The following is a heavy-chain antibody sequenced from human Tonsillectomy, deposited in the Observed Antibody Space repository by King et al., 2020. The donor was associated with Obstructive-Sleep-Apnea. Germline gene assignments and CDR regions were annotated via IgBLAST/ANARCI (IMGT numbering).Heavy chain of an antibody. V-gene: IGHV1-8*01. CDR3: SRGSRTFDI. D-gene: IGHD1-14*01. CDR2: MKPNSGNT. CDR1: GYTFTSYD. J-gene: IGHJ3*02. Sequence: QLVQSGAEVKKPGASLKVSCKASGYTFTSYDINWLRQATGQGLEWRGWMKPNSGNTDYAQSFQGRVTMTRNTSISTAYMELSSLRSEDTAVYYCSRGSRTFDIWGQGTMVTVSS.